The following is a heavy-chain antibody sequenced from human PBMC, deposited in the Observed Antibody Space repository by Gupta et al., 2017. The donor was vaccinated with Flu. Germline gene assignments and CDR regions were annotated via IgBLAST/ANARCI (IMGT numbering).Heavy chain of an antibody. J-gene: IGHJ4*02. V-gene: IGHV3-11*01. Sequence: ADSGKGRFTISRDNAKNALYLQMKSLRAEDTAVYYCAREGRGTYEDYFDSCGQGTLVTVSS. D-gene: IGHD3-16*01. CDR3: AREGRGTYEDYFDS.